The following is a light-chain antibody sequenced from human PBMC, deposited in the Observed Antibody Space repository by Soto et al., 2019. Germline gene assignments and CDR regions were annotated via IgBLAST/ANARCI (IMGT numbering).Light chain of an antibody. Sequence: SSELTQPLSVSVALGQTARITCGGNYIGSKNVHWYQQKPGQAPVLVIYRDTNRPSGIPERFSGSNSGNTATLTISRAQAGDEADYYCQVWDSSTAVFGTGTKLTVL. V-gene: IGLV3-9*01. CDR2: RDT. J-gene: IGLJ1*01. CDR3: QVWDSSTAV. CDR1: YIGSKN.